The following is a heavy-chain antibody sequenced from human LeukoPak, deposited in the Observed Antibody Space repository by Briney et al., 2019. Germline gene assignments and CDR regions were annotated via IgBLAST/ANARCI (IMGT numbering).Heavy chain of an antibody. Sequence: PGGSLALSCAASGFTFSSYSMHWVRQAPGKGLKWVAVIWHDGTEKYYADSVKGRFIISRDNSKHTLHLQMNSLRAEDTAMYYCTRDEADRPGIKLATEDYWGRGTLVTVSS. CDR2: IWHDGTEK. D-gene: IGHD1-14*01. CDR3: TRDEADRPGIKLATEDY. V-gene: IGHV3-33*01. CDR1: GFTFSSYS. J-gene: IGHJ4*02.